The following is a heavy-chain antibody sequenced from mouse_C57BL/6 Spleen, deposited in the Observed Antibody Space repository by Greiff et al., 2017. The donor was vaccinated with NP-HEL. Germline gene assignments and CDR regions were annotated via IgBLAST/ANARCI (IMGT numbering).Heavy chain of an antibody. V-gene: IGHV1-82*01. CDR3: ARTAYYSNYPSFDY. CDR2: IYPGDGDT. CDR1: GYAFSSSW. J-gene: IGHJ2*01. Sequence: QVQLKESGPELVKPGASVKISCKASGYAFSSSWMNWVKQRPGKGLEWIGRIYPGDGDTNYNGKFKGKATLTADKSSSTAYMQLSSLTSEDSAVYFCARTAYYSNYPSFDYWGQGTTLTVSS. D-gene: IGHD2-5*01.